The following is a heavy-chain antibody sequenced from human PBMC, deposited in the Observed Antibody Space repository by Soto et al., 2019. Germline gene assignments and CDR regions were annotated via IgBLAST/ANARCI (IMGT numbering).Heavy chain of an antibody. Sequence: EVQLLESGGGSVQPGGSLRLSCAASGFTFSSYAMHWVRRPPGKGLEWVSSISGSGGTAYYADSVKGRFSISRDSLVNTLYLQMNSLRAEDTAVYYCAKGRGQNWNVDYWGQGTRVTGSP. J-gene: IGHJ4*02. CDR3: AKGRGQNWNVDY. CDR2: ISGSGGTA. CDR1: GFTFSSYA. V-gene: IGHV3-23*01. D-gene: IGHD1-1*01.